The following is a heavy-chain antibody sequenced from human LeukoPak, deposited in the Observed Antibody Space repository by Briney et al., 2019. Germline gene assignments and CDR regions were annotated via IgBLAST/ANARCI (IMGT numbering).Heavy chain of an antibody. CDR2: INHSGST. V-gene: IGHV4-34*01. CDR3: TRGGWDRYSSSWYYYYYGMDV. D-gene: IGHD6-13*01. Sequence: SETLSLTCAVYGGSFSGYYWSWIRQPPGKGLEWIGEINHSGSTNYNPSLKSRVTISVDTSKNQFSLKLSSVTAADTAVYYCTRGGWDRYSSSWYYYYYGMDVWGQGTTVTVSS. J-gene: IGHJ6*02. CDR1: GGSFSGYY.